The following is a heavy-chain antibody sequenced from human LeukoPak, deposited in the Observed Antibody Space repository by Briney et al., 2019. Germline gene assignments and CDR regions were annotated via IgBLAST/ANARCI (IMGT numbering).Heavy chain of an antibody. J-gene: IGHJ4*02. CDR1: GGSLSSSSYY. CDR3: ARHEPDTVTTDSGFDY. CDR2: IYFTGST. D-gene: IGHD1-7*01. V-gene: IGHV4-39*01. Sequence: SETLSLTCTVSGGSLSSSSYYWGWIRQSPGKGLEWIGSIYFTGSTYYNPSLKSRLTISIDASKNQFSLKLSSVTAADTAVYYCARHEPDTVTTDSGFDYWGQGTLVTVSS.